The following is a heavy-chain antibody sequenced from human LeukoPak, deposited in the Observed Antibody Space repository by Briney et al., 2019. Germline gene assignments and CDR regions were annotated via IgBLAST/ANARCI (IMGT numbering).Heavy chain of an antibody. CDR1: GLPLSLYW. Sequence: GGSLRLSCAASGLPLSLYWMNWVRQAPGKGLEWVANIKQDGSVKHYVDSVKGRFTISRDNAKNSLFLQMDSLTAEDTVMYFCASHPYHDNNAYLNHWGQGTLVTVSS. V-gene: IGHV3-7*01. J-gene: IGHJ4*02. CDR3: ASHPYHDNNAYLNH. D-gene: IGHD3-16*01. CDR2: IKQDGSVK.